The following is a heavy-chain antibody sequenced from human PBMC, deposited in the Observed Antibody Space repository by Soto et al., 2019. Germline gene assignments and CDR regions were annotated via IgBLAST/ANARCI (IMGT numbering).Heavy chain of an antibody. CDR1: GYTFTSYC. J-gene: IGHJ3*02. CDR3: ARDSPYSAASPDDDLDI. D-gene: IGHD6-6*01. V-gene: IGHV1-18*01. Sequence: ASVKVSCTSSGYTFTSYCISWVRHAPGQGLEWMGWISAYNGNTNYAQKLQGRVTMTTDTSTSTAYMELRSLRSDDTAVYYCARDSPYSAASPDDDLDIWCQGIMVTVSS. CDR2: ISAYNGNT.